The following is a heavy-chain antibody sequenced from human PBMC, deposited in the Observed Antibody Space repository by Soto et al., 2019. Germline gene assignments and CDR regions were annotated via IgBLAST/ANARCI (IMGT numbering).Heavy chain of an antibody. V-gene: IGHV1-24*01. Sequence: ASVKVSCKVSGYTLTELSMHWVRQAPGKGLEWMGGFDPEDGETIYAQKFQGRVTMTEDTSTDTAYMELSSLRSEDTAVYYCATCTSCYDWGQNWFDPWGQGTLVTVSS. CDR1: GYTLTELS. CDR3: ATCTSCYDWGQNWFDP. CDR2: FDPEDGET. J-gene: IGHJ5*02. D-gene: IGHD2-2*01.